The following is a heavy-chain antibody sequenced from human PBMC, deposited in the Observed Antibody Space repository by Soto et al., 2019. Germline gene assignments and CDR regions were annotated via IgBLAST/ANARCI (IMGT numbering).Heavy chain of an antibody. D-gene: IGHD2-15*01. CDR2: IYYSGST. CDR1: GGCISSSSYY. J-gene: IGHJ4*02. CDR3: ARHTPAISISDH. V-gene: IGHV4-39*01. Sequence: QLQLQESGPGLVKPSETLSLTCTVSGGCISSSSYYWDWIRQPPGKGLEWIGSIYYSGSTYYNPSLKSRVTISVDTSKNQFSLKLSSVTAADTAVYYCARHTPAISISDHWGQGTLVTVSS.